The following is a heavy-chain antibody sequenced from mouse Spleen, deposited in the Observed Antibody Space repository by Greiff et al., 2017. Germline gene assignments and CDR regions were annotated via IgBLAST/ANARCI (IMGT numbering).Heavy chain of an antibody. J-gene: IGHJ1*01. CDR1: GFTFSDAW. CDR2: IRNKANNHAT. D-gene: IGHD2-1*01. Sequence: EVKLVESGGGLVQPGGSMKLSCAASGFTFSDAWMDWVRQSPEKGLEWVAEIRNKANNHATYYAESVKGRFTISRDDSKSSVYLQMNSLRAEDTGIYYCTRRYGNYVSWYFDVWGAGTTVTVSS. CDR3: TRRYGNYVSWYFDV. V-gene: IGHV6-6*01.